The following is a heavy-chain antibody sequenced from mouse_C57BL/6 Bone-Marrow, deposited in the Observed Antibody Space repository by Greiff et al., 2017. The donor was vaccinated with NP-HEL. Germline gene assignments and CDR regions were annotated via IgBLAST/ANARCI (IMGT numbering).Heavy chain of an antibody. V-gene: IGHV1-59*01. CDR3: ARSPIYYDYAWFAY. D-gene: IGHD2-4*01. J-gene: IGHJ3*01. CDR2: IDPSDSYT. Sequence: VKLQQPGAELVRPGTSVKLSCKASGYTFTSYWMHWVKQRPGQGLEWIGVIDPSDSYTNYNQKFKGKATLTVDTSSSTAYMQLSSLTSEDSAVYYCARSPIYYDYAWFAYWGQGTLVTVSA. CDR1: GYTFTSYW.